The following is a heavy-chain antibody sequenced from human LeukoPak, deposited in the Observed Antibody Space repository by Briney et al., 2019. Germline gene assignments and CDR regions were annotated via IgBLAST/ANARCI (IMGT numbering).Heavy chain of an antibody. CDR3: ARETFHPVVATPFDY. J-gene: IGHJ4*02. CDR1: GYTFTSYY. CDR2: INPSGGST. D-gene: IGHD5-12*01. Sequence: ASVKVSCKASGYTFTSYYMHWVRQAPGQGLEWMGIINPSGGSTSYAQKFQGRVTMTRDMSTSTVYMELSSLRSEDTAVYYCARETFHPVVATPFDYWGQGTLVTVSS. V-gene: IGHV1-46*01.